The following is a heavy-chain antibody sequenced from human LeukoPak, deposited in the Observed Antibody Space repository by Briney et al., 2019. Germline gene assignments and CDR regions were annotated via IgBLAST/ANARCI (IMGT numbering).Heavy chain of an antibody. CDR1: GYTFADYY. Sequence: ASVKVSCKASGYTFADYYVHWVRQALGQGLEWMGWINPKTNGTNFALKFLGRVTMTRDTSISTAYMELTSLRSDDTALYYCARSKRRGDLLDYWGQGILVTASS. V-gene: IGHV1-2*02. CDR3: ARSKRRGDLLDY. J-gene: IGHJ4*02. CDR2: INPKTNGT. D-gene: IGHD2-21*02.